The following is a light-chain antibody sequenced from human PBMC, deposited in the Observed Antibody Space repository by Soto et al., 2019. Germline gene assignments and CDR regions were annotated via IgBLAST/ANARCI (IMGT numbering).Light chain of an antibody. V-gene: IGLV1-40*01. Sequence: QSVLTQPPSVSGAPGQRVTISCTGSSSNIGAGYDVHWYQQVPGSSPKLLIFGSMNRPSAVPDRFFGSKSGTSASLAITGLQAEDEGAYYCQSYDSSLESVMLGGGTKVTVL. CDR1: SSNIGAGYD. CDR3: QSYDSSLESVM. J-gene: IGLJ2*01. CDR2: GSM.